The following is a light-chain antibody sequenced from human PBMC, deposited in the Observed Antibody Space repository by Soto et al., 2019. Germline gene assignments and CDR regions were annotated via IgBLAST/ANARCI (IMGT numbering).Light chain of an antibody. CDR1: QSVSSNY. J-gene: IGKJ4*01. Sequence: EIVLTQSPGTLSLSPGERATLSCRASQSVSSNYLAWYQQKPGQAPRLLIYGASSRATGIPDRFSGSGSGTDFTLTISRLEPEDFAVHYCQQYDSSPLTFGGGTKVEIK. CDR3: QQYDSSPLT. V-gene: IGKV3-20*01. CDR2: GAS.